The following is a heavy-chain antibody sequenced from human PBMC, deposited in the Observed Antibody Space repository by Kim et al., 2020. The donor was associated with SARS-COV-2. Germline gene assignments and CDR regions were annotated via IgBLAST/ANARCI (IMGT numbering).Heavy chain of an antibody. CDR3: ARLPHCNSRCYEGGYYFEY. D-gene: IGHD2-2*01. Sequence: SETLSLTCTVSGYSISSGYYWGWIRQSPGKGLELIATIYHSGRTYYNPSLKSRVTISMDKSKNQFSLKLTSVTAADTAVYYCARLPHCNSRCYEGGYYFEYWGQGTLVTVSS. J-gene: IGHJ4*02. CDR2: IYHSGRT. CDR1: GYSISSGYY. V-gene: IGHV4-38-2*02.